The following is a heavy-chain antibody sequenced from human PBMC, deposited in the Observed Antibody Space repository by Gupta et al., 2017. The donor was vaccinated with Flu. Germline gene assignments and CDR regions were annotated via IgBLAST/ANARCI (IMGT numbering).Heavy chain of an antibody. V-gene: IGHV1-2*02. Sequence: QVQLVQAGTEVKKPGGSVNVSCKASGYTLTDGTFTGYYLHWVRQAPGQSLEWMGWSNPTSGDTRIAQNFQGRVIMTRYTSLSTAYMQLASLRSDDTAIYYCARKFANFWHFDLWGRGAQVRVSS. J-gene: IGHJ2*01. CDR3: ARKFANFWHFDL. CDR1: GYTLTDGTFTGYY. CDR2: SNPTSGDT.